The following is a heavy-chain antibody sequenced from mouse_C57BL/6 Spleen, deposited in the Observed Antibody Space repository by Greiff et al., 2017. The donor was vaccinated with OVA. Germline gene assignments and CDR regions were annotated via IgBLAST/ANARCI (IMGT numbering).Heavy chain of an antibody. D-gene: IGHD2-12*01. J-gene: IGHJ4*01. CDR3: TTAPLLRAMDD. CDR2: IDPEDGDT. Sequence: VQLQQSGAELVRPGASVKLSCTASGFNIKDYYMHWVKQRPEQGLEWIGRIDPEDGDTEYAPKFQGKATMTADTSSNTAYLQLSSLTSEDTAVDYCTTAPLLRAMDDWGKGTTVTVAS. CDR1: GFNIKDYY. V-gene: IGHV14-1*01.